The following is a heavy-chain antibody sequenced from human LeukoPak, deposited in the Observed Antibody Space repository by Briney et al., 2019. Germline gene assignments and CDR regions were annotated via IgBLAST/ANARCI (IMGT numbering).Heavy chain of an antibody. D-gene: IGHD4-23*01. CDR1: GYSFTSYW. V-gene: IGHV3-23*01. J-gene: IGHJ6*02. CDR2: ISGSGGST. CDR3: ARVEGKPYYGMDV. Sequence: GESLKISCKGSGYSFTSYWIGWVRQAPGKGLEWVSAISGSGGSTYYADSVKGRFTISRDNSKNTLYLQVNSLRAEDTAVYYCARVEGKPYYGMDVWGQGTTVTVSS.